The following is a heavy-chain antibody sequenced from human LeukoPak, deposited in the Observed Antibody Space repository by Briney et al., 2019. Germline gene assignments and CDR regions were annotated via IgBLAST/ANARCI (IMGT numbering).Heavy chain of an antibody. CDR2: ISYDGSNK. CDR3: AKATGIAVNFYYGMDV. D-gene: IGHD6-19*01. V-gene: IGHV3-30*18. Sequence: PVRSPRLSCAPSGFTFSIYGMHWGRQAPAKGVERGAVISYDGSNKYYTDSAKGRFTISRDNSKNTLYLQMKSVRAEATAVYYCAKATGIAVNFYYGMDVWGKGTTVTVSS. J-gene: IGHJ6*04. CDR1: GFTFSIYG.